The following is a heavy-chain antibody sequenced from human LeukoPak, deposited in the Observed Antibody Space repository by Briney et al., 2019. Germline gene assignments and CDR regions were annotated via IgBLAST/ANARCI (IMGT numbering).Heavy chain of an antibody. CDR2: ISAYNGNT. CDR1: GYTFTSYG. Sequence: ASVKVSCKASGYTFTSYGISWVRQAPGQGVEWMGWISAYNGNTNYAQKLQGRVTMTTDTSTSTAYMELRSLRSDDTAVYYCARDRRYYYDSSGEKRIDYWGQGTLVTVSS. J-gene: IGHJ4*02. CDR3: ARDRRYYYDSSGEKRIDY. D-gene: IGHD3-22*01. V-gene: IGHV1-18*01.